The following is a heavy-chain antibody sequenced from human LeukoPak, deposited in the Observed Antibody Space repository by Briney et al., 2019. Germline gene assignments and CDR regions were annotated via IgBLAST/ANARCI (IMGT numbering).Heavy chain of an antibody. J-gene: IGHJ4*02. CDR1: GFTFSSYA. D-gene: IGHD3-10*01. V-gene: IGHV3-23*01. CDR2: INGSGGNT. CDR3: AKTSAGIRGGYFDY. Sequence: QPGGSLRLSCAASGFTFSSYAMRWGRQAPGEGLEWVSLINGSGGNTYYADSVRRRFTISRDNSKNTLFLQMSSLRAEDTAVYYCAKTSAGIRGGYFDYWGQGTLVTVSS.